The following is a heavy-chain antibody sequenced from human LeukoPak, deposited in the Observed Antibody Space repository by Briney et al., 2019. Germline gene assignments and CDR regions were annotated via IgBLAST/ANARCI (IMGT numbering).Heavy chain of an antibody. CDR2: MNPNSGNT. V-gene: IGHV1-8*01. J-gene: IGHJ5*02. CDR3: ARARYSSSSPGDWFDP. CDR1: GYTFTSYD. Sequence: ASVKVSCKASGYTFTSYDINWVRRATGQGLEWMGWMNPNSGNTGYAQKFQGRVTMTRNTSISTAYMELSSLRSEDMAVYYCARARYSSSSPGDWFDPWGQGTLVTVSS. D-gene: IGHD6-6*01.